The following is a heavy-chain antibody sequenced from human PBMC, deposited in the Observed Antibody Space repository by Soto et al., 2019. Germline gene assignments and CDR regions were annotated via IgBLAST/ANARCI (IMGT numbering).Heavy chain of an antibody. Sequence: SETLSLTCAVSGGSISSGGYSWSWIRQPPGKGLEWIGYIYHSGSTYYNPSLKSRVTISVDRSKNQFSLKLSSVTAADTAVYYCARDLLRKTNYYGMDVWGQGTTVTVSS. CDR2: IYHSGST. CDR3: ARDLLRKTNYYGMDV. CDR1: GGSISSGGYS. V-gene: IGHV4-30-2*01. J-gene: IGHJ6*02.